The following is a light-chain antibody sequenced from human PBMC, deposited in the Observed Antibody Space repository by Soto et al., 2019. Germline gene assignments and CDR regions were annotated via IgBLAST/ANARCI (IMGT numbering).Light chain of an antibody. Sequence: EIVLTQSPGTLSLSPGERATLSCRASQTVSESLAWYQQKPGQAPRLLMYGASSRATGIPDRFSGSGSGTDFTLTISRLEPEDFAVYYCQQYGSSGTFGQGTKVDIK. CDR3: QQYGSSGT. V-gene: IGKV3-20*01. J-gene: IGKJ1*01. CDR1: QTVSES. CDR2: GAS.